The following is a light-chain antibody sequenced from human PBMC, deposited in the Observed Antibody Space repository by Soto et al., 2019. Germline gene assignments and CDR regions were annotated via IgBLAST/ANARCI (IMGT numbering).Light chain of an antibody. CDR2: TAS. CDR3: QQSYTTPWT. J-gene: IGKJ1*01. V-gene: IGKV2-40*01. Sequence: DIVMTQTPLSLPVTPGEPASISCRSSQSLLNGDDGNTYLDWYLQKPGQSPQLLIYTASTLQSGVPSRFRGSGSGTDFTLTISSLQPEDFATYYCQQSYTTPWTFGQGTKVDLK. CDR1: QSLLNGDDGNTY.